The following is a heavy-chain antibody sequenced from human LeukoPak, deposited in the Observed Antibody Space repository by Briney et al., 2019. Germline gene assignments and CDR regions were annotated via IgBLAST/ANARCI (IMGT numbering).Heavy chain of an antibody. J-gene: IGHJ3*02. V-gene: IGHV1-69*05. Sequence: ASVKVSCKASGGTFSSYAISWVRQAPGQGLEWMGGIIPIFGTANYAQKFQGRVTITTDESTSTAYMELSSLRSEDTAVYYCARAKVGYCSSTSCSLDAFDIWGQGTMVTVSS. CDR1: GGTFSSYA. CDR2: IIPIFGTA. D-gene: IGHD2-2*03. CDR3: ARAKVGYCSSTSCSLDAFDI.